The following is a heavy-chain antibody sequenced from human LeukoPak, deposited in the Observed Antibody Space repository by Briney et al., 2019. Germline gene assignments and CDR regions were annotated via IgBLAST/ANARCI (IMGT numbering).Heavy chain of an antibody. CDR2: INPDSGGT. Sequence: ASVKVSCKASGYTFTDYYLHWVRQAPGQGLEWMGWINPDSGGTNYAQKFQGRVTMTRDTSKSTAYMDLNSLRSEDTAVYYCARLSDTPAYYYSSGYYHIRYWGQGTLLTVSS. CDR3: ARLSDTPAYYYSSGYYHIRY. D-gene: IGHD3-22*01. CDR1: GYTFTDYY. J-gene: IGHJ4*02. V-gene: IGHV1-2*02.